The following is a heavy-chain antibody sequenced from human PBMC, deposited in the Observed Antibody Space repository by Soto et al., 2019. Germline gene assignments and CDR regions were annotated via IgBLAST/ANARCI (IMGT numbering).Heavy chain of an antibody. J-gene: IGHJ4*02. CDR2: SSNSGSFT. Sequence: VGSLRRSCAASGFTLSDHYMSLIRQAPGKGLEWIGYSSNSGSFTRYADSVKGRFSISRDNAKNSLYLQINSLRGDDTAIYYCVRSGDNYNLLDYWGQGTPVTVSS. CDR3: VRSGDNYNLLDY. V-gene: IGHV3-11*06. CDR1: GFTLSDHY. D-gene: IGHD1-1*01.